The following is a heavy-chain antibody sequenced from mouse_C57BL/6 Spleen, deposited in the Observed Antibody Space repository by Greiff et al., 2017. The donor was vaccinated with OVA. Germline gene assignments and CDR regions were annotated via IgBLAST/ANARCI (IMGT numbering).Heavy chain of an antibody. CDR2: IYPGSGST. Sequence: QVHVKQPGAELVKPGASVKMSCKASGYTFTSYWITWVKQRPGQGLEWIGDIYPGSGSTNYNEKFKSKATLTVDTSSSTAYMQLSSLTSEDSAVYYCARRDGVLSARAMDYWGQGTSVTVSS. J-gene: IGHJ4*01. CDR1: GYTFTSYW. D-gene: IGHD6-2*01. CDR3: ARRDGVLSARAMDY. V-gene: IGHV1-55*01.